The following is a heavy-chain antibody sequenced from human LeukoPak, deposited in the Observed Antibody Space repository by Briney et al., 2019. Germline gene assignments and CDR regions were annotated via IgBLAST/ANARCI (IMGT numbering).Heavy chain of an antibody. J-gene: IGHJ5*02. Sequence: PSETLSLTCTVSGGSISSGAYYWSWIRQPPGKGLEWIGYIYYSGSTYYNPSLKSRVTISVATSKNQFSLKLSSVTAADTVVFYCARLWFGENRWFDPWGQGTLVTVSS. D-gene: IGHD3-10*01. CDR1: GGSISSGAYY. CDR3: ARLWFGENRWFDP. CDR2: IYYSGST. V-gene: IGHV4-30-4*02.